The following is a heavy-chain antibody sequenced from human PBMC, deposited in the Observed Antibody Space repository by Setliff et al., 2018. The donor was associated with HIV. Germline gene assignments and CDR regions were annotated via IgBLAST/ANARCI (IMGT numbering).Heavy chain of an antibody. CDR3: ASLPPLYDSSGYYFYY. CDR2: IYYSGST. Sequence: SETLSLTCSVSGDSISSSNYYWGWIRQPPGKGLEWIGSIYYSGSTYYNPSLNSRVTISVDASKNQFSLKLSSVTAADMAVYYCASLPPLYDSSGYYFYYWGQGTLVTVSS. V-gene: IGHV4-39*01. D-gene: IGHD3-22*01. CDR1: GDSISSSNYY. J-gene: IGHJ4*02.